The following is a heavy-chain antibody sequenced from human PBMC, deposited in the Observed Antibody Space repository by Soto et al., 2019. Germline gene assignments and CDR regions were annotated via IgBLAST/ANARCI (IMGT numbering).Heavy chain of an antibody. V-gene: IGHV4-30-4*02. J-gene: IGHJ6*02. Sequence: PSETLSLTCTVSGGSISSGDYYWSWIRQPPGKGLEWIGNIYYSGSTYYNPSLKSRVTISVDTSKNQFSLKLSSVTAADTAVYYCARDTRKQLALFMDVWGQGTTVTVS. CDR1: GGSISSGDYY. CDR2: IYYSGST. D-gene: IGHD6-13*01. CDR3: ARDTRKQLALFMDV.